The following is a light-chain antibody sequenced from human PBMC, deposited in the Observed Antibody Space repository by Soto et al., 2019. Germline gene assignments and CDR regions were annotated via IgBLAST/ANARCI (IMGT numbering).Light chain of an antibody. CDR2: GAS. Sequence: IGMTLSPATLSVYPGERATLSCRASQSVSSNLAWYQQKPGQAPRLLIYGASTRATGIPARFSGSGSGTDFTLTISSLQSEDSAVYYCQQSNSWPRTFGQGTKVDIK. CDR3: QQSNSWPRT. V-gene: IGKV3-15*01. CDR1: QSVSSN. J-gene: IGKJ1*01.